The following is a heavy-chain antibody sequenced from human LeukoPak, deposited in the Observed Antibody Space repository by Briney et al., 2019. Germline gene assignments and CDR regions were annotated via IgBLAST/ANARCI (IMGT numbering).Heavy chain of an antibody. V-gene: IGHV4-59*08. Sequence: SETLSLTCTVSGGSIRSYYWSWIRQPPGKGLEWIGYIYYSGSTNYNPSLKSRVTISVDTSKNQFSLKLSSATAADTAVYYCARQNPSGSYGYYFDYWGQGTLVTVSS. CDR1: GGSIRSYY. CDR2: IYYSGST. J-gene: IGHJ4*02. CDR3: ARQNPSGSYGYYFDY. D-gene: IGHD1-26*01.